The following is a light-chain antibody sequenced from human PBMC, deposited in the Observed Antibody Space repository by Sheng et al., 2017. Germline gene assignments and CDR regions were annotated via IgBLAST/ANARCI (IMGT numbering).Light chain of an antibody. J-gene: IGKJ1*01. CDR3: QQSYDDLWT. CDR2: AAS. CDR1: QHINRY. Sequence: DIQMAQSPDSLSASVGDRVTITCRASQHINRYINWYQQKPGEAPNLLIYAASDLQSGVPSRFSALELGQISLSPSTIYNLKILLTYYCQQSYDDLWTFGPGTKVTI. V-gene: IGKV1-39*01.